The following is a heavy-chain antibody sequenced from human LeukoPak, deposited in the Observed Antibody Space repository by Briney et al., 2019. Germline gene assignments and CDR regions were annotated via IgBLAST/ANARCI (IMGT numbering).Heavy chain of an antibody. CDR1: GFTFNNYG. J-gene: IGHJ4*02. V-gene: IGHV3-33*03. CDR3: AKDGGTSVGDYFHS. CDR2: IWCDGTNI. Sequence: GGSLRLSCAASGFTFNNYGMHWVRQAPGKGLEWVAVIWCDGTNIYYTDSVKGRFTISRDNSKNTLDLQMNSLRAEDTAVYYCAKDGGTSVGDYFHSWGRGTLVTVSS. D-gene: IGHD1-7*01.